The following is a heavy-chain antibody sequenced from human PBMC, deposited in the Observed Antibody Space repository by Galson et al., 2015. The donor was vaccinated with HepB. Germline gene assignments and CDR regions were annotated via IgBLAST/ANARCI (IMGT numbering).Heavy chain of an antibody. V-gene: IGHV3-33*01. CDR2: IWPDGSNR. Sequence: SLRLSCAGTGFSFSRYGMHWVRQAPGKGLEWVALIWPDGSNRHYADSVRGRFTISRDNSKSTLYLHMKSLRVDETAMYFCARMQETMGATAPDYWGQGALVTVTS. CDR3: ARMQETMGATAPDY. J-gene: IGHJ4*02. CDR1: GFSFSRYG. D-gene: IGHD1-26*01.